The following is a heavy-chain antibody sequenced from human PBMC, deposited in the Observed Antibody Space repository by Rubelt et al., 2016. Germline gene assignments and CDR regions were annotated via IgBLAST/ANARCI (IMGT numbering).Heavy chain of an antibody. CDR2: ISYDGSNK. Sequence: FSSYGMHWVRQAPGKGLEWVAVISYDGSNKYYADSVKGRFTISRDNSKNTLYLQMNSLRAEDTAVYYCASRPAGFAAAGTIDYWGQGTLVTVSS. CDR1: FSSYG. D-gene: IGHD6-13*01. CDR3: ASRPAGFAAAGTIDY. J-gene: IGHJ4*02. V-gene: IGHV3-33*05.